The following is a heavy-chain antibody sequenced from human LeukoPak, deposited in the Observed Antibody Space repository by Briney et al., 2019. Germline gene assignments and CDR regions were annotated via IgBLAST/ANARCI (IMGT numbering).Heavy chain of an antibody. J-gene: IGHJ4*02. V-gene: IGHV3-30*18. D-gene: IGHD3-22*01. CDR2: ISYDGSYK. CDR1: GFTFSSYS. Sequence: GGSLRLSCAASGFTFSSYSMNWVRQAPGKGLEWVSVISYDGSYKYYADSVKGRFTISRDNSKNTLYLQMNSLRAEDTAVYYCAKKKTYYYDSSGYLVLWGQGTLVTVSS. CDR3: AKKKTYYYDSSGYLVL.